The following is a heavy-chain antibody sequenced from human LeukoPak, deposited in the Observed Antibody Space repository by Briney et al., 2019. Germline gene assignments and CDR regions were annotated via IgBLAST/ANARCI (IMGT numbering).Heavy chain of an antibody. CDR1: GFTFGDYA. CDR3: TRDLVAVAGNFDY. V-gene: IGHV3-49*04. D-gene: IGHD6-19*01. CDR2: IRSKAYGGTT. Sequence: GGSLRLSCTASGFTFGDYAMSWVRQAPGKGLEWVGFIRSKAYGGTTEYAASVKGRFTISRDDSKSIAYLQMNSLKTEDTAVYYCTRDLVAVAGNFDYWGQGTLVTVSS. J-gene: IGHJ4*02.